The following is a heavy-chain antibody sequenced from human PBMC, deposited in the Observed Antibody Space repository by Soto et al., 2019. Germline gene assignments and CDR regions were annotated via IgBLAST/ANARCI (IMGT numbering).Heavy chain of an antibody. CDR1: GGSISSYY. J-gene: IGHJ4*02. D-gene: IGHD6-19*01. CDR2: IYYSGTT. Sequence: PSETLSLTCTVSGGSISSYYWSWIRQPPGKGLEWIGYIYYSGTTSYNPSLKSRVTISVDSSKNQFSLKLSSVTAADTAVYYCAINSSGWSGLGYWGLGTLVTVSS. V-gene: IGHV4-59*01. CDR3: AINSSGWSGLGY.